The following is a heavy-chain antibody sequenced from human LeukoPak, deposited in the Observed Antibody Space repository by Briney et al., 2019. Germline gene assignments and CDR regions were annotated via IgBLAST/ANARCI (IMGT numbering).Heavy chain of an antibody. J-gene: IGHJ3*02. Sequence: ASVKVSCKASGYTFTGYYMHWVRQAPGQGLEWMGWINPNSGGTNYAQKFQDRVTMTRDTSISTAYMELSRLRSDDTAVYYCARAGKIMITMVRGALASSDGFDIWGQGKMVTVSS. D-gene: IGHD3-10*01. V-gene: IGHV1-2*02. CDR1: GYTFTGYY. CDR2: INPNSGGT. CDR3: ARAGKIMITMVRGALASSDGFDI.